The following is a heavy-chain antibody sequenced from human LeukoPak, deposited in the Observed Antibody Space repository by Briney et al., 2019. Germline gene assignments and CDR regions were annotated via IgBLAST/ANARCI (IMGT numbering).Heavy chain of an antibody. CDR1: GFTSSTYA. J-gene: IGHJ5*02. V-gene: IGHV3-30-3*01. CDR2: ISHDGTGK. CDR3: VRDQGS. Sequence: GRSLRLSCVVSGFTSSTYAMYWVRQAPGKGLEWVAIISHDGTGKYYAGSVKGRFTISRDNSKSTLYLQTNSLRIEDTAMYYCVRDQGSWGQGTLVTVSS.